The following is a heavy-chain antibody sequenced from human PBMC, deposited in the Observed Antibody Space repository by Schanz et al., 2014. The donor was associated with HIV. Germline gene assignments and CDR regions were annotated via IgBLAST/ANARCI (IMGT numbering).Heavy chain of an antibody. Sequence: EVQLVQSGGGLVKPGGSLRLSCAASGLIFSKAWMSWVRQAPGKGLEWVGRIKSKSDGGTTDYAAPVKGRFTISRDDSKNALHLQMNSLKTEDTAVYYCATEFPYFDWLWSDKHFDYWGQGILVTVSS. CDR3: ATEFPYFDWLWSDKHFDY. CDR2: IKSKSDGGTT. CDR1: GLIFSKAW. D-gene: IGHD3-9*01. J-gene: IGHJ4*02. V-gene: IGHV3-15*01.